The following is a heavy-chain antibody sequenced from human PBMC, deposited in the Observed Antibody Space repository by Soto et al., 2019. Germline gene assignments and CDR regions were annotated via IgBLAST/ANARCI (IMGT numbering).Heavy chain of an antibody. CDR3: AGKSGSYYYYGMDV. V-gene: IGHV4-59*01. D-gene: IGHD1-26*01. J-gene: IGHJ6*02. Sequence: SETLSLTCTVSGGSISSYYWSWIRQPPGKGLEWIGYIYYSGSTNYNPSLKSRVTISVDTSKNQFSLKLSSVTAADTAVYYCAGKSGSYYYYGMDVWGQGTTVTVSS. CDR1: GGSISSYY. CDR2: IYYSGST.